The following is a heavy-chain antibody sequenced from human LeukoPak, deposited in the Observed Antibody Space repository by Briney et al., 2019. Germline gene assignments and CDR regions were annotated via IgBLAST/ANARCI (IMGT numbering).Heavy chain of an antibody. CDR3: ARGPSYPSSTYYYYYGMDV. V-gene: IGHV4-59*01. Sequence: SETLSLTCTVSRGSISNYHWSWIRQPPGKGLELNGYIYDSGSTSYNPSLKSRVTISLDTSKNQFSLKLSSVTAADTAVYYCARGPSYPSSTYYYYYGMDVWGQGTTVTVSS. J-gene: IGHJ6*02. D-gene: IGHD2-2*01. CDR1: RGSISNYH. CDR2: IYDSGST.